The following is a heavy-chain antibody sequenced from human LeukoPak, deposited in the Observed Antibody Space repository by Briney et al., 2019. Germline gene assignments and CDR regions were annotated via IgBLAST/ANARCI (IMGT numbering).Heavy chain of an antibody. D-gene: IGHD2-15*01. Sequence: PSETLSLTCAVYGGSFSGYYWSWIRQPPGKGLEWIGEINHSGSTNYNPSLKSRVTISVDTSKNQFSLKLSSVTAADTAVYYCARGGGILSAFDPRGQGTLVTVSS. CDR1: GGSFSGYY. CDR3: ARGGGILSAFDP. CDR2: INHSGST. V-gene: IGHV4-34*01. J-gene: IGHJ5*02.